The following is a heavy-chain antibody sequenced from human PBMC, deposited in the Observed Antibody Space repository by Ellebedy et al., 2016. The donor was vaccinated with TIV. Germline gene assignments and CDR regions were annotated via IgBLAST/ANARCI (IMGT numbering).Heavy chain of an antibody. J-gene: IGHJ2*01. CDR1: GFTFTDYN. D-gene: IGHD4-17*01. CDR3: ARKVPAPTTVPPNWYFDL. Sequence: GESLKISCAASGFTFTDYNMNWVRLAPGKGLEWVSSISTGSSYIYYADSVKGRFAISRDNAKNSLYLQMNSLRAEDTAVYYCARKVPAPTTVPPNWYFDLWGRGTLATVSS. V-gene: IGHV3-21*01. CDR2: ISTGSSYI.